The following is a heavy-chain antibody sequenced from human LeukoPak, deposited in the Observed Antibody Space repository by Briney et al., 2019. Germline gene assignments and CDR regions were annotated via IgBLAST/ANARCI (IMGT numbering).Heavy chain of an antibody. CDR2: INPNSGGT. CDR3: ARVDIVVVPAARAWFDP. Sequence: ASVRVSCKASGYTFTVYYMHWVRQAPGQGLEWMGWINPNSGGTNYAQKFQGRVTMTRDTSISTAYMELSRLRSDDTAVYYCARVDIVVVPAARAWFDPWGQGTLVTVSS. J-gene: IGHJ5*02. CDR1: GYTFTVYY. V-gene: IGHV1-2*02. D-gene: IGHD2-2*03.